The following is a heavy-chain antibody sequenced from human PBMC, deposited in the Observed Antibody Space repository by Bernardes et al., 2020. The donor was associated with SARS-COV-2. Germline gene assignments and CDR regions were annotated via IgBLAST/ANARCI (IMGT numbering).Heavy chain of an antibody. CDR1: GGSISSYY. CDR3: ASGPHCSSTSCSKWGY. CDR2: IYYSGST. J-gene: IGHJ4*02. D-gene: IGHD2-2*01. V-gene: IGHV4-59*01. Sequence: SETLSLTCTVSGGSISSYYWSWIRQPPGKGLEWIGYIYYSGSTNYNPSLKSRVTISVDTSKNQFSLKLSSVTAADTAVYYCASGPHCSSTSCSKWGYWGQGTLVTVSS.